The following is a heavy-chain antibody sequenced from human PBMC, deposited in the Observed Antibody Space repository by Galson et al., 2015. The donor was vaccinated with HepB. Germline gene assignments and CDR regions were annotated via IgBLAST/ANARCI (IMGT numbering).Heavy chain of an antibody. V-gene: IGHV3-21*01. CDR3: ARSPGHSRTWYAGPADFDS. D-gene: IGHD6-13*01. J-gene: IGHJ4*02. CDR1: GFSFSTYN. CDR2: TTPTSSYA. Sequence: SLRLSCAVSGFSFSTYNMNWVRQAPGKGLEWVSSTTPTSSYAYYSASVRGRFRISRDNAKNSLYLQMNNLRVEDTAIYYCARSPGHSRTWYAGPADFDSWAPGTLVTVSS.